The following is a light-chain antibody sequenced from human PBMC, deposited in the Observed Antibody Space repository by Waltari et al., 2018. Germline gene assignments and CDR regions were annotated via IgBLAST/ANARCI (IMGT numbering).Light chain of an antibody. Sequence: IQMTQSPSTLSASVGDRVTITCRASQSISTYLAWYQQKPGKAPKLLIYKASTLEGGVPSRFSGSGSGTEFTLTINSLQAEDFATYYCQQYNSYRTFGQGTKVEVK. CDR3: QQYNSYRT. J-gene: IGKJ1*01. V-gene: IGKV1-5*03. CDR1: QSISTY. CDR2: KAS.